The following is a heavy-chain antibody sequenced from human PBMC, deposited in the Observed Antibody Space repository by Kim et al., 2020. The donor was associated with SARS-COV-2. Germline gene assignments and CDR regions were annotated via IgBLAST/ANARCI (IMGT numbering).Heavy chain of an antibody. Sequence: GGSLRLSCAASGFTFSNAWMSWVRQAPGKGLEWVGRIKSKTDGGTTDYAAPVKGRFTISRDDSKNTLYLQMNSLKTEDTAVYYCTTDLESDNYDILTGYYPTFDYWGQGTLVTVSS. J-gene: IGHJ4*02. CDR2: IKSKTDGGTT. V-gene: IGHV3-15*01. CDR3: TTDLESDNYDILTGYYPTFDY. CDR1: GFTFSNAW. D-gene: IGHD3-9*01.